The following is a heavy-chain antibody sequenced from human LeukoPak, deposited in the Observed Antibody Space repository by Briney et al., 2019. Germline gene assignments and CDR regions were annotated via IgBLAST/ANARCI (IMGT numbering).Heavy chain of an antibody. D-gene: IGHD3-16*01. Sequence: GGSLRLSCATSGFTLSNYAMGWVRQAPGKGLESVSAVRSSGNSAVYTDSVRGRFTISRDNSKNKILLQMNSLRAEDTAVYHCAKDQRSGEYDYGWGPFDMWGQGTMVTVSS. J-gene: IGHJ3*02. CDR3: AKDQRSGEYDYGWGPFDM. CDR2: VRSSGNSA. CDR1: GFTLSNYA. V-gene: IGHV3-23*01.